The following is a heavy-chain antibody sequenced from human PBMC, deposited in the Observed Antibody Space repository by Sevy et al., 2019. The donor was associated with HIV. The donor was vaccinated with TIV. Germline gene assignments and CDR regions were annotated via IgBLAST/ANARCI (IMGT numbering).Heavy chain of an antibody. CDR1: GFTFSSYA. CDR2: ISYDGSNK. J-gene: IGHJ3*02. Sequence: GGSLRLSCAASGFTFSSYAMHWVRQAPGKGLEWVAVISYDGSNKYYADSVKGRFTISRDNSKNTLYLQMNSLRAEDTAAYYCARRLQDYYDSSWSAFDIWGQGTMVTVSS. V-gene: IGHV3-30-3*01. CDR3: ARRLQDYYDSSWSAFDI. D-gene: IGHD3-22*01.